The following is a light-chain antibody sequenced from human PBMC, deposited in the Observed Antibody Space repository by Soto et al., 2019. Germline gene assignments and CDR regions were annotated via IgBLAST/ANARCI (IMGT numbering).Light chain of an antibody. CDR3: RSYAGGVI. Sequence: QSALTQPASVSGSLGQPITIAGTGTGSNVGSYNLVSWYQQHPGKAPKPMIFEGTKGPSGVSILFSGSKSGNTASLTISGLQAEDEADYYCRSYAGGVIFGGGTKLTVL. J-gene: IGLJ2*01. CDR2: EGT. V-gene: IGLV2-23*01. CDR1: GSNVGSYNL.